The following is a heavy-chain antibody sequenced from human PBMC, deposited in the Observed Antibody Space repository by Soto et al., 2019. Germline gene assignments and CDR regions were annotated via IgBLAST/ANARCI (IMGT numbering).Heavy chain of an antibody. J-gene: IGHJ3*02. CDR3: AVATDEGAFDI. D-gene: IGHD6-19*01. Sequence: QVQLVESGGGVVQPGRSLRLSCAASGFTFSSYAMHWVRQAPGKGLEWVAVISYDGSNKYYADSVKGRFTISRDNSKNTLYLQMNSLRAEDTAVYWSAVATDEGAFDIWGQGTMVTVSS. CDR1: GFTFSSYA. CDR2: ISYDGSNK. V-gene: IGHV3-30-3*01.